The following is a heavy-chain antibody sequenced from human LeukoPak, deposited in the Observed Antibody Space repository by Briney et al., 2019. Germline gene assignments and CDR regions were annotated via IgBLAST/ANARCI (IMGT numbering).Heavy chain of an antibody. Sequence: SETLSLTCTVSGGSINSYYWSWLRQPPGKGLEWIGYIYYSGCTNYNPCLTSRVTLSIDTSKIQFSLRLSSVTAADTSVYCCASHNLSYCGGDCYSGAFDIWGQGRMVTVSS. CDR3: ASHNLSYCGGDCYSGAFDI. V-gene: IGHV4-59*08. D-gene: IGHD2-21*02. J-gene: IGHJ3*02. CDR1: GGSINSYY. CDR2: IYYSGCT.